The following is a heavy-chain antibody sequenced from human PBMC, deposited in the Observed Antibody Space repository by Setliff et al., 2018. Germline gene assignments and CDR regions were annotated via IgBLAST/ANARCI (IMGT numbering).Heavy chain of an antibody. D-gene: IGHD1-26*01. CDR3: ARGGRSHYFDY. Sequence: SVKVSCKAPGGTFRAFEISWVRQGPGQGLEWMGGITPMLGTINYAQNFQDRVTITVDESASTVYMELNGLISEDTGVYFCARGGRSHYFDYWAQGTLVTAPQ. V-gene: IGHV1-69*13. J-gene: IGHJ4*02. CDR1: GGTFRAFE. CDR2: ITPMLGTI.